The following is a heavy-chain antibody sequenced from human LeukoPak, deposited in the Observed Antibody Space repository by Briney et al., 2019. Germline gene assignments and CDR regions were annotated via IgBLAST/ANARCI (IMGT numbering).Heavy chain of an antibody. V-gene: IGHV3-48*01. CDR2: ISSSSSTI. CDR1: GFTFSSYS. CDR3: ARGLGSGYYGSYFDY. Sequence: GGSLRLSCAASGFTFSSYSMNWVRQAPGKGLEWGSYISSSSSTIYYADSVKGRFTISRDNAKNSLYLQMNSLRAEDTAVYYCARGLGSGYYGSYFDYWGQGTLVTVSS. J-gene: IGHJ4*02. D-gene: IGHD3-22*01.